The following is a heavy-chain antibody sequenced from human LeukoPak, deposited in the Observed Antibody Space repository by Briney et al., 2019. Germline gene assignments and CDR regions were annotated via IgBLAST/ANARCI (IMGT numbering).Heavy chain of an antibody. V-gene: IGHV4-4*07. D-gene: IGHD6-13*01. Sequence: PSETLSLTCTVSGCSISTYHWSWIRQPAGKGLEWVGRIHTSGSTNYSPSLKSRVTLSVDTSKNQFSLNLTSVTAADTAVYYCARGPQNPQAAAGTGWFDPWGQGTLVTDSS. J-gene: IGHJ5*02. CDR3: ARGPQNPQAAAGTGWFDP. CDR2: IHTSGST. CDR1: GCSISTYH.